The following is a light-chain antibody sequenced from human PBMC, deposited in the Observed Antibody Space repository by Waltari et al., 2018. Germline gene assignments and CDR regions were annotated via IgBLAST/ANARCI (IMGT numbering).Light chain of an antibody. V-gene: IGLV2-23*02. CDR1: SSDVASYNL. CDR3: SSYAGRSILI. J-gene: IGLJ2*01. Sequence: QSALTQPASVSGSPGQSITISCTGTSSDVASYNLVSWYQHYPGNSPRLVISEVFKRPASVSSRVSGSKSGSTASLTISGVQAEDEATYYCSSYAGRSILIFGGGT. CDR2: EVF.